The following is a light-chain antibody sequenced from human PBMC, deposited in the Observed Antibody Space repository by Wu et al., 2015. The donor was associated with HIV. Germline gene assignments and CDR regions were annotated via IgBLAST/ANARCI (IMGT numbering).Light chain of an antibody. CDR3: QQYGHSPPGT. Sequence: EIVLTQSPGTLSLSPGERATLSCRASQSVSSTYLAWYQQKPGQAPRLLIYGVSSRATGIPDRFSGSGSGTDFTLTISRLEPEDFAVYYCQQYGHSPPGTSGLGTKVEI. V-gene: IGKV3-20*01. J-gene: IGKJ1*01. CDR2: GVS. CDR1: QSVSSTY.